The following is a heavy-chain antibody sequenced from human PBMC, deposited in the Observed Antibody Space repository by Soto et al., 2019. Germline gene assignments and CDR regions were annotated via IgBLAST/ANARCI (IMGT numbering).Heavy chain of an antibody. CDR2: ISTDLRAL. D-gene: IGHD1-26*01. CDR3: TRDGRRGYDMDV. J-gene: IGHJ6*02. V-gene: IGHV3-48*02. Sequence: LRLSCAASGFPISTYHLNWVRQAPGKGLEWVSYISTDLRALYYADSVRGRFTISRDNAKNSLYLQMTSLRDEDTGVYYCTRDGRRGYDMDVWGQGTTVTVSS. CDR1: GFPISTYH.